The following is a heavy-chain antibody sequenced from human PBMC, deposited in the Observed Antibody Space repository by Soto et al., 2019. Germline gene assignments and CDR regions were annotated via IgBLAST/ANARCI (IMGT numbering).Heavy chain of an antibody. CDR3: ASSKFIVVVPAAIPHPFDY. Sequence: SETLSLTCTVSGGSISRYYWSWIRQPPGKGLEWIGYIYYSGSTTYNPSIKSRVTLSVDTSKTQFSLKLSSVTAADTAVYYCASSKFIVVVPAAIPHPFDYWGQGTLVTVSS. CDR1: GGSISRYY. J-gene: IGHJ4*02. V-gene: IGHV4-59*01. D-gene: IGHD2-2*01. CDR2: IYYSGST.